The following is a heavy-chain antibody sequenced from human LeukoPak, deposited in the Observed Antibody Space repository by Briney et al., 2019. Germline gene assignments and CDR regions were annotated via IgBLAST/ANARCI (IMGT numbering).Heavy chain of an antibody. CDR2: IYYSGST. CDR1: GGSISSYY. J-gene: IGHJ2*01. CDR3: ARHARLRSYWYFDL. D-gene: IGHD4-17*01. V-gene: IGHV4-59*01. Sequence: NPSETLSLTCAVSGGSISSYYWSWIRQPPGKGLEWIGYIYYSGSTNYNPSLKSRVAISVDTSKNQFSLKLSSVTAADTAVYYCARHARLRSYWYFDLWGRGTLVTVSS.